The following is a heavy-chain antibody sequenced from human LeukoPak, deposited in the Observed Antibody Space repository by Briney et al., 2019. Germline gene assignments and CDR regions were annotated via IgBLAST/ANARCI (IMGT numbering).Heavy chain of an antibody. Sequence: PGRSLRLSCAGSGFIFNNYAMHWVRQPPGKGLEWVSGISWNSGSIGYADSVKGRFTISRDNAKNSLYLQMNSLRAEDTALYYCGAGICSGGSCYRLIEYWGQGTLVTVSS. V-gene: IGHV3-9*01. CDR1: GFIFNNYA. CDR3: GAGICSGGSCYRLIEY. CDR2: ISWNSGSI. D-gene: IGHD2-15*01. J-gene: IGHJ4*02.